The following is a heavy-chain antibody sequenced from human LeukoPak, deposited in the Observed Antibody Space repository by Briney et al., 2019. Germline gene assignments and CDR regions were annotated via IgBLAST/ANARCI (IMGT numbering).Heavy chain of an antibody. CDR1: GGSFSGYY. J-gene: IGHJ4*02. D-gene: IGHD1-26*01. Sequence: SETLSLTCAVYGGSFSGYYWSWIRQPPGKGLEWIGEINHSGSTNYNPSLKSRVTLSVDTSKNQFSLKLSSVTAADTAVYYCARSVVGAHGNYFDYWGQGTLVTVSS. CDR3: ARSVVGAHGNYFDY. V-gene: IGHV4-34*01. CDR2: INHSGST.